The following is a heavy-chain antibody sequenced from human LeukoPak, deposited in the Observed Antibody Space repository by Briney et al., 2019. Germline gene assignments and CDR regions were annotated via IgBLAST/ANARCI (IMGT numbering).Heavy chain of an antibody. Sequence: GGSLRLSCAASGSTFSSYGMHWVRQAPGKGLEWVAVISYDGSNKYYADSVKGRFTISRDNSKNTLYLQMNSLRAEDTAVYYCAKDWGNLSIVVVPAAPHDYWGQGTLVTVSS. V-gene: IGHV3-30*18. D-gene: IGHD2-2*01. J-gene: IGHJ4*01. CDR1: GSTFSSYG. CDR2: ISYDGSNK. CDR3: AKDWGNLSIVVVPAAPHDY.